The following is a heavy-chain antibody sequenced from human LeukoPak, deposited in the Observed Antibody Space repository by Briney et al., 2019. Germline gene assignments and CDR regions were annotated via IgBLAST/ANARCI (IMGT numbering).Heavy chain of an antibody. CDR2: IYYSGST. CDR3: ARYLLGVYYDYVWGSYRSRSGDNNWFDP. CDR1: GGSISSGGYY. V-gene: IGHV4-31*03. D-gene: IGHD3-16*02. Sequence: SETLSLTCTVSGGSISSGGYYWSWIRQHPGKGLEWIGYIYYSGSTYYNPSLKSRVTISVDTSKNQFSLKLSSVTAADTAVYYCARYLLGVYYDYVWGSYRSRSGDNNWFDPWGQGTLVTVSS. J-gene: IGHJ5*02.